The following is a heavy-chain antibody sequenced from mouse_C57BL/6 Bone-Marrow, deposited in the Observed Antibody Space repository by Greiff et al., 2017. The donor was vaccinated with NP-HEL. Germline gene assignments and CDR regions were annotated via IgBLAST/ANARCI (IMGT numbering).Heavy chain of an antibody. Sequence: EVKLVESGPGLVKPSQTVFLTCTVTGISITTGNYRWSWIRQFPGNKLEWIGYIYYSGTITYNPSPTSRATLTRDTPKNQFILEMNSLTAEDTATYYCARYSNSYYFDYWGQGTTLTVSS. D-gene: IGHD2-5*01. CDR1: GISITTGNYR. CDR3: ARYSNSYYFDY. CDR2: IYYSGTI. J-gene: IGHJ2*01. V-gene: IGHV3-5*01.